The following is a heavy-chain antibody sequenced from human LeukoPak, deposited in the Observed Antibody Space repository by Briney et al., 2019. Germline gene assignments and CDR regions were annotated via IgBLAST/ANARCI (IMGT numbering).Heavy chain of an antibody. CDR2: ISSSSSYI. V-gene: IGHV3-21*04. CDR1: GFTFSSYS. CDR3: ARGRTYDYVWGSYRWYSFDY. D-gene: IGHD3-16*02. J-gene: IGHJ4*02. Sequence: PGGSLRLSCAASGFTFSSYSMNWVCQAPGKGLEWVSSISSSSSYIYYADSVKGRFTISRDNAKNSLYLQMNSLRAEDTAVYYCARGRTYDYVWGSYRWYSFDYWGQGTLVTVSS.